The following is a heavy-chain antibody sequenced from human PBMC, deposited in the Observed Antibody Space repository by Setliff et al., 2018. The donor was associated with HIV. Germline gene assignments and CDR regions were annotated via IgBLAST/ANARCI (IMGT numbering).Heavy chain of an antibody. Sequence: SETLSLTCAVYGGSFSAYYWSWIRQPAGKGLEWIGRIYFSGSTNYNPSLKSRVTISVDTSKKQFSLKLSSVTAADTAVYYCASHQHNFTGYYYYYYYMAVWGRGTMVTVSS. CDR3: ASHQHNFTGYYYYYYYMAV. J-gene: IGHJ6*03. CDR2: IYFSGST. CDR1: GGSFSAYY. V-gene: IGHV4-59*10. D-gene: IGHD3-9*01.